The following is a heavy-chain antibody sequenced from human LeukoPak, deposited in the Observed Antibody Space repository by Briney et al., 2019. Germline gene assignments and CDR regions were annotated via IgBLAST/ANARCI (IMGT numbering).Heavy chain of an antibody. J-gene: IGHJ4*02. D-gene: IGHD3-10*01. V-gene: IGHV3-23*01. CDR1: GFTFSNYW. Sequence: GGSLRLSCAASGFTFSNYWMSWVRQAPGKGLEWVSAISGSGGSTYYADSVKGRFTISRDNSKNTLYLQMNSLRAEDTAVYYCAKDLVVRGGYYFDYWGQGTLVTVSS. CDR3: AKDLVVRGGYYFDY. CDR2: ISGSGGST.